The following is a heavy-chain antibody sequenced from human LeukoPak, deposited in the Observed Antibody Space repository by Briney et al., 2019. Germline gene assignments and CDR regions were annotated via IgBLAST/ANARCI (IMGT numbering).Heavy chain of an antibody. V-gene: IGHV3-74*01. CDR3: AKETAYFYGGNSGSFDY. D-gene: IGHD4-23*01. CDR2: INSDGINT. Sequence: GGSLRLSCAASGFTFSNYWMHWVRQAPGKGLVWVSRINSDGINTSYADSVKGRFTISRDNSKNTLYLQMNSLRAEDTAVYYCAKETAYFYGGNSGSFDYWGQGTLVTVSS. CDR1: GFTFSNYW. J-gene: IGHJ4*02.